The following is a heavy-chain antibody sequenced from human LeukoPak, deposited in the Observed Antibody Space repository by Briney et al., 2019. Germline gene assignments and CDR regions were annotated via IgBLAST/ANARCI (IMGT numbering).Heavy chain of an antibody. D-gene: IGHD2-8*02. J-gene: IGHJ6*02. CDR1: GASIGTYY. Sequence: SETLSLTCTVSGASIGTYYWSWIRQPPGKGLEWIGYISPNGYTLYTPSLRGRVTISRDTSANQFSLILSSVTAADTAIYYCTRRGVVPVIGHGMAVWGQGTTVTVSS. CDR3: TRRGVVPVIGHGMAV. V-gene: IGHV4-59*08. CDR2: ISPNGYT.